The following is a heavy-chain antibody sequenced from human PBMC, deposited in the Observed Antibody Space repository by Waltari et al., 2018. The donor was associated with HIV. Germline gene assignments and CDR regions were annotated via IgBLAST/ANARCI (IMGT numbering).Heavy chain of an antibody. J-gene: IGHJ2*01. Sequence: QVQFVPSGAEVRKPGASVKVSCRASGYTFTSYAIHWVRQAPGQRLEWMGWINAGNGNTRYSQKFQGRLSITRDTSASTAVLDLSSLKSEDTAVYYCARGVVGVNYGWYFDLWGRGTLVTVSS. D-gene: IGHD1-7*01. CDR1: GYTFTSYA. CDR2: INAGNGNT. V-gene: IGHV1-3*01. CDR3: ARGVVGVNYGWYFDL.